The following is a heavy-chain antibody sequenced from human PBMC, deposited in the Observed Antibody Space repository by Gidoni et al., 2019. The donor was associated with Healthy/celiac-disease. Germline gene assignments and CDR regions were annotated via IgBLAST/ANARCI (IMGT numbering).Heavy chain of an antibody. V-gene: IGHV3-30*18. CDR1: GFTFSSYG. Sequence: QVQLVASGGGVVQPGRSLRLSCAASGFTFSSYGMHWVRQAPGKGLEWVAVISYDGSNKYYADSVKGRFTISRDNSKNTLYLQMNSLRAEDTAVYYCAKDQTSNYDFWSGYSEVNGMDVWGQGTTVTVSS. CDR2: ISYDGSNK. D-gene: IGHD3-3*01. CDR3: AKDQTSNYDFWSGYSEVNGMDV. J-gene: IGHJ6*02.